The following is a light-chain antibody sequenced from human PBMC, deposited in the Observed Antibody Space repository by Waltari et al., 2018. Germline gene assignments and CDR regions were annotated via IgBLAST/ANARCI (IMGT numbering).Light chain of an antibody. Sequence: IEMTQSPSSLSASVGDRVTITCRASQSISTSLNWYQQIPGKPPKLLIYLASTLQSGVPSRISGSGSGTDFSLTISSLQPEDFATYYCQQFNASPRTFGQGTNVEIK. J-gene: IGKJ1*01. V-gene: IGKV1-39*01. CDR3: QQFNASPRT. CDR1: QSISTS. CDR2: LAS.